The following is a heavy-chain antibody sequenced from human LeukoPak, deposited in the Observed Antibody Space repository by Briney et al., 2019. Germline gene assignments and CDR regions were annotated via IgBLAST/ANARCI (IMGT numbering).Heavy chain of an antibody. CDR1: GFTFDDYT. J-gene: IGHJ6*03. D-gene: IGHD5-12*01. Sequence: PGGSLRLSCAASGFTFDDYTMHWVRQAPGKGLEWVSLISWDGGSTYYADSVKGRFTISRDNSKNSLYLQMNSLRTEDTALYYRAKETSGYDLWQGISYYYMDVWGKGTTATVSS. CDR2: ISWDGGST. V-gene: IGHV3-43*01. CDR3: AKETSGYDLWQGISYYYMDV.